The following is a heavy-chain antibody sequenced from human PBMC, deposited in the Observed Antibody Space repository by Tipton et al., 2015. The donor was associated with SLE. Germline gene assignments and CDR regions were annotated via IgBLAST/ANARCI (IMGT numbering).Heavy chain of an antibody. CDR3: RTTGGAMDVWDV. D-gene: IGHD4-11*01. J-gene: IGHJ6*03. CDR2: IYSSGDT. V-gene: IGHV4-61*02. Sequence: TLSLTCTVSGGSIRSGSYYWSWIRQPAGKGLEWIGRIYSSGDTIYNPSLRSRITISVDTSKNQLSLNLNSVTAADTAVYYCRTTGGAMDVWDVWGKGTTVTVS. CDR1: GGSIRSGSYY.